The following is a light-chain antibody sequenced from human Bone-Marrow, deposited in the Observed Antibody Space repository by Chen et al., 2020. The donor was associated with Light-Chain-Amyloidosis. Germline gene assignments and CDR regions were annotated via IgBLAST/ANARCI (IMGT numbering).Light chain of an antibody. CDR3: QVWDRSSDRPV. CDR1: NLGSTS. Sequence: SYVLTQPSSVSVAPGQTDTIAGGGNNLGSTSVHWYQQTPGQAPLLVVYDDSDRPSGIPERLSGSNSGNTAPLTISRVEAGDEADYYCQVWDRSSDRPVFGGGTKLTVL. CDR2: DDS. J-gene: IGLJ3*02. V-gene: IGLV3-21*02.